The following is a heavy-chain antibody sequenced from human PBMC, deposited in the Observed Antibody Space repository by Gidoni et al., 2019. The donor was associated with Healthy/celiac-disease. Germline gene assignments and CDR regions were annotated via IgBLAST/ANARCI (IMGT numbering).Heavy chain of an antibody. V-gene: IGHV3-74*01. J-gene: IGHJ4*02. CDR3: ARDSVTTNVRFDY. Sequence: EVQLVESGGCLVQRGGSLRLSCAASGSTFSSSWMHWVRHAPGKGLVGVSRINSDGSSTSYADSVKGRFTISRDNAKNTLYLQMNSLRAEDTAVYYCARDSVTTNVRFDYWGQGTLVTVSS. CDR1: GSTFSSSW. D-gene: IGHD4-4*01. CDR2: INSDGSST.